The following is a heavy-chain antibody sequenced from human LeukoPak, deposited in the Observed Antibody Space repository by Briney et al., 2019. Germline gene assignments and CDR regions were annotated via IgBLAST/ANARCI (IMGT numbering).Heavy chain of an antibody. V-gene: IGHV3-30*01. CDR1: GFTFSSYA. J-gene: IGHJ4*02. CDR3: ARARYSSSSVNFDY. CDR2: ISYDGSNK. Sequence: GGSLRLSCAASGFTFSSYAMPWVRQAPGKGLEWVAVISYDGSNKYYADSVKGRFTISRDNSKNTLYLQMNSLRAEDTAVYYCARARYSSSSVNFDYWGQGTLVTVSS. D-gene: IGHD6-6*01.